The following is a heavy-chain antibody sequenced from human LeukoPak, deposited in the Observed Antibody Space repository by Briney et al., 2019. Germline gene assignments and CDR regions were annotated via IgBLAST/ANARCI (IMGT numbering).Heavy chain of an antibody. J-gene: IGHJ5*02. CDR1: GGSISSYY. CDR3: ARTGYSSGWYWFDP. D-gene: IGHD6-19*01. Sequence: SETLSLTCTVSGGSISSYYWSWIRQPAGKGLEWIGRIYTSGSTNYNPSLKSRVTMSVDTSKNQFSLKLSSVTAADTAVYYCARTGYSSGWYWFDPWGQEPWSPSPQ. CDR2: IYTSGST. V-gene: IGHV4-4*07.